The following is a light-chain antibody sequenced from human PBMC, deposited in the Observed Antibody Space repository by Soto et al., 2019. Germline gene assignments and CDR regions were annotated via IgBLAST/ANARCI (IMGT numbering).Light chain of an antibody. CDR2: DAS. CDR1: QSVSDSH. CDR3: EQYDNQQWT. V-gene: IGKV3-20*01. J-gene: IGKJ1*01. Sequence: EIVLTQSPGTLSSSPGGRATLSCRASQSVSDSHLAWFQQKPGQAPRLLIYDASSRATGIPDRFSGSGYGTEFVLTISGLAPEDFAVYYCEQYDNQQWTFGQRTKVEIK.